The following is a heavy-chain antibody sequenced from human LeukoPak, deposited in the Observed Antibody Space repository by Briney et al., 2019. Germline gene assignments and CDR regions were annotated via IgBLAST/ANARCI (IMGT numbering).Heavy chain of an antibody. V-gene: IGHV3-7*01. CDR3: TKNTHDY. CDR2: IKGDGSGK. Sequence: GGSLRLSCAASGFTFSGSWMSWVRQAPGKGLEWVATIKGDGSGKFYVDSVKGRFAISRDDAKSSLFLQMDSLRSEDTAVYYCTKNTHDYWGQGTLATVSS. D-gene: IGHD1/OR15-1a*01. CDR1: GFTFSGSW. J-gene: IGHJ4*02.